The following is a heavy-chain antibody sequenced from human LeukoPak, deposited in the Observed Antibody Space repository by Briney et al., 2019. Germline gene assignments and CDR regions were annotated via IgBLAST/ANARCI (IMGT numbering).Heavy chain of an antibody. CDR3: ARLFAGRRNTAMATRDYSSPGY. Sequence: KSSQTLSLTCTVSGGSISSGDYYWRWIRQPPGKGLEWIGHIYYSGSTYYNPSLKSRVTISVDTSKNQFSLKLSSVTAADTAVYYCARLFAGRRNTAMATRDYSSPGYWGQGTLVTVSS. CDR1: GGSISSGDYY. CDR2: IYYSGST. J-gene: IGHJ4*02. D-gene: IGHD5-18*01. V-gene: IGHV4-30-4*08.